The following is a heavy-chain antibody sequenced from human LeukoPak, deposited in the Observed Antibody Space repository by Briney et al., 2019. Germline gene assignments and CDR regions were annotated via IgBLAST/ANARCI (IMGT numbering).Heavy chain of an antibody. CDR1: GGSISSSSYY. CDR2: IYYSGST. J-gene: IGHJ3*02. Sequence: PSETLSLTCTVSGGSISSSSYYWGWIRQPPGKGLEWIGSIYYSGSTYYNPSLKSRVTISVDTSKNQFSLKLSSVTAADTAVYYCARGGAAAGHHAFDIWGQGTMVTVSS. CDR3: ARGGAAAGHHAFDI. V-gene: IGHV4-39*07. D-gene: IGHD6-13*01.